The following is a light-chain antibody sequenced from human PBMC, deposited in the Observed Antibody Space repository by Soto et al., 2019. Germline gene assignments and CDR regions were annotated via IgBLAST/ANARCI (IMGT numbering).Light chain of an antibody. CDR1: QSVSSSY. CDR2: GAS. Sequence: EIVLTQSPGTLSLSPGERATLSCRASQSVSSSYLAWYQQKVGQAPRLLIYGASSRATDTPDRFSGSGSGTDFTLTISRLEPEDFAVYYCQQYGSSPPWTFGQGTKVEIK. CDR3: QQYGSSPPWT. J-gene: IGKJ1*01. V-gene: IGKV3-20*01.